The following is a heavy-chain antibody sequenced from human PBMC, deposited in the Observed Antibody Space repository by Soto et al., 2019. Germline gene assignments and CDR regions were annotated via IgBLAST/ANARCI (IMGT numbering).Heavy chain of an antibody. J-gene: IGHJ4*02. Sequence: GASVKVSCKASGYTFSSYAMSWVRQAPGQGLEWMGSLDYEEGERNFAHRFQGRVTVTEDTSTDTAYMDLSSLKSEDTAVYYCAAGVTTFDYWGQGTLVTVSS. CDR1: GYTFSSYA. V-gene: IGHV1-24*01. CDR2: LDYEEGER. D-gene: IGHD4-17*01. CDR3: AAGVTTFDY.